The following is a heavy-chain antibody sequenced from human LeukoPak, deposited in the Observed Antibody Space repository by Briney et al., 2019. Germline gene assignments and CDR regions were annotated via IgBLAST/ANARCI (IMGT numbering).Heavy chain of an antibody. CDR3: AKEGGWENWYFDL. V-gene: IGHV3-30*02. J-gene: IGHJ2*01. CDR1: GFTFSSYA. CDR2: VGNTGQAK. D-gene: IGHD1-26*01. Sequence: GGSLRLSCAASGFTFSSYAMHWVRQAPGKGLEWVAVVGNTGQAKFYSDSVRGRFTISKDSSQNTVYLEMNSLRDDDTGVYYCAKEGGWENWYFDLWGRGALVTVSS.